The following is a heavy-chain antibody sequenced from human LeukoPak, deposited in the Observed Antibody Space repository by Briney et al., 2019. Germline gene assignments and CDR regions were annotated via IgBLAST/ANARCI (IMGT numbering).Heavy chain of an antibody. J-gene: IGHJ4*02. CDR2: ISYDGSNK. CDR1: GFTFSSYA. D-gene: IGHD3-10*01. Sequence: GGSLRLSCAASGFTFSSYAMHWVRQAPGKGLNWVAVISYDGSNKYYADSVKGQFTISRDNSKNTLYLQMNSLRAEDTAVFYCAGDGEYYYGSGSFDYWGQGTLVTVSS. CDR3: AGDGEYYYGSGSFDY. V-gene: IGHV3-30*01.